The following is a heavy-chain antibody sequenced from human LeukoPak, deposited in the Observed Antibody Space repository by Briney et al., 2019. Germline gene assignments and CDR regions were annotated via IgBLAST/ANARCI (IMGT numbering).Heavy chain of an antibody. Sequence: ASVKVSCKASGYTITNYYIHWVRQAPGQGLEWMGVISPSGGSTSYAQKFQGRLTMTRDTSTSTVDMELSSLRSEDTAVYYCAGDRGLNVCPSYYCGQGTLVIVSS. D-gene: IGHD3-10*01. CDR1: GYTITNYY. J-gene: IGHJ4*02. CDR2: ISPSGGST. V-gene: IGHV1-46*01. CDR3: AGDRGLNVCPSYY.